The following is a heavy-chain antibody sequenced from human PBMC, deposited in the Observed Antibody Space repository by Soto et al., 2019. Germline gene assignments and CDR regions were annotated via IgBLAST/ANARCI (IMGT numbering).Heavy chain of an antibody. Sequence: GGSLRLSCAASGFTFSNAWMSWVRQAPGKGLEWVGRIKSKTDGGTTDYAAPVKGRFTISRDDSKNTLYLQMNSLKTEDTAVYYCTTAVVVAATNDAFDIWGQGTMVTVSS. CDR2: IKSKTDGGTT. CDR3: TTAVVVAATNDAFDI. V-gene: IGHV3-15*01. D-gene: IGHD2-15*01. CDR1: GFTFSNAW. J-gene: IGHJ3*02.